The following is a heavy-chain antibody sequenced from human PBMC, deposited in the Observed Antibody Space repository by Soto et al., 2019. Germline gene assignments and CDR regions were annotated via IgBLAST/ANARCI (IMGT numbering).Heavy chain of an antibody. CDR3: ARLSGIVPDY. J-gene: IGHJ4*02. V-gene: IGHV4-39*01. D-gene: IGHD1-26*01. CDR1: GGSISSSTSFY. Sequence: QLQLQESGPGLVKSSETLSLTCTVSGGSISSSTSFYWGWIRQPPGKRPEWIGGIYYSGTTYDTSSLKSRVTISVDTSKKRFSLKLTSVTAADTAVYYFARLSGIVPDYWGQGTLVTVSS. CDR2: IYYSGTT.